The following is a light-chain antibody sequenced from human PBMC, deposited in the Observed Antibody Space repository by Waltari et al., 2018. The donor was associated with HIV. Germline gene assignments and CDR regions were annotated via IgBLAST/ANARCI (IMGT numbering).Light chain of an antibody. CDR3: QQSYSPPPIT. Sequence: DIQMTQSPSSLSASVGDRVTITCRASQSISSYLNWYQQKPGTAPKLLIYAASSLQSGVPSRFSGSGSGTDFTLTISSLQPEDFATYYCQQSYSPPPITFGQGTRLEIK. J-gene: IGKJ5*01. CDR1: QSISSY. V-gene: IGKV1-39*01. CDR2: AAS.